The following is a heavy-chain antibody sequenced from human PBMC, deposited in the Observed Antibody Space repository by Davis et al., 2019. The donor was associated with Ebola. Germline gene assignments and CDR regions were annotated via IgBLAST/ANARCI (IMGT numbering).Heavy chain of an antibody. CDR2: ISSSSSYT. CDR3: AKGLTMVQGYFDY. CDR1: GFTFSSYS. Sequence: GGSLRLSCAASGFTFSSYSMSWIRQAPGKGLEWVSYISSSSSYTNYADSVKGRFTISRDNAKNSLYLQMNSLRAEDTAVYYCAKGLTMVQGYFDYWGQGTLVTVSS. D-gene: IGHD3-10*01. V-gene: IGHV3-11*05. J-gene: IGHJ4*02.